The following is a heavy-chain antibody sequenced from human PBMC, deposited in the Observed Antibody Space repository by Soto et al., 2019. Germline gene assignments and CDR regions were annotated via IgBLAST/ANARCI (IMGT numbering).Heavy chain of an antibody. D-gene: IGHD3-10*01. Sequence: QVQLQESGPGLLRPSQTLSLTCTVSGASITSDDYYWTWIRQPPGKGLEWLGHIYYTGSTSYNPSLESRGSISLDTSKNQFSRRVRSVTAADTAVYYCARASVQIINSSRAMDVWGHGTSIIVSS. CDR1: GASITSDDYY. J-gene: IGHJ6*02. V-gene: IGHV4-30-4*01. CDR3: ARASVQIINSSRAMDV. CDR2: IYYTGST.